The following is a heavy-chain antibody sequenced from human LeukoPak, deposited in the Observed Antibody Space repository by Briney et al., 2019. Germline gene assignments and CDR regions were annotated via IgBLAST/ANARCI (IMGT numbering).Heavy chain of an antibody. D-gene: IGHD3-3*01. CDR3: ARGGTIFGVPTPYYYYYGMDV. CDR1: GGSISSGGYY. J-gene: IGHJ6*02. V-gene: IGHV4-30-2*01. Sequence: SQTLSLTCTVSGGSISSGGYYWSWIRQPPGKGLEWIGEINHSGSTNYNPSLKSRVTISVDTSKNQFSLKLSSVTAADTAVYYCARGGTIFGVPTPYYYYYGMDVWGQGTTVTVSS. CDR2: INHSGST.